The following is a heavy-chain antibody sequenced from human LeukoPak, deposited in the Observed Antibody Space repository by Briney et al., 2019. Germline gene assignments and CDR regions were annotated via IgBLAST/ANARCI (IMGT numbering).Heavy chain of an antibody. CDR3: ARHVSRAIRDDYSVDY. J-gene: IGHJ4*02. D-gene: IGHD5-24*01. CDR2: IYPGDSDI. CDR1: GYTFTTYW. V-gene: IGHV5-51*01. Sequence: GESLKISCKGSGYTFTTYWIGWVRHMPGKGLEWMGIIYPGDSDIRYSPSFQGQVTISADKSINTAYLQWSSLKASDTAMYYCARHVSRAIRDDYSVDYWGQGTLVTVSS.